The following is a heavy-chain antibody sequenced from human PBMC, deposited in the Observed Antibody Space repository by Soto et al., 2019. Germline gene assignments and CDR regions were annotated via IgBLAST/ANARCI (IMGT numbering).Heavy chain of an antibody. D-gene: IGHD2-21*02. Sequence: SVKVSCKASGGTFSSYAISWVRQAPGQGLEWMGGIIPIFGTANYAQKFQGRVTITADESTSSAYMELSSLRSEDTAVYYCARGGMVVTAIYFDYWGQGTLVTVSS. CDR2: IIPIFGTA. J-gene: IGHJ4*02. CDR1: GGTFSSYA. V-gene: IGHV1-69*13. CDR3: ARGGMVVTAIYFDY.